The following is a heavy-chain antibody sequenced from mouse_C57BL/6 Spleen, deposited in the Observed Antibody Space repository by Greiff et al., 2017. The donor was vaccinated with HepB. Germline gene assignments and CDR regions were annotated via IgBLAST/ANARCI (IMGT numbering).Heavy chain of an antibody. D-gene: IGHD2-1*01. CDR3: ARAILWGNYPYWYFDV. V-gene: IGHV5-4*03. CDR1: GFTFSSYA. J-gene: IGHJ1*03. CDR2: ISDGGSYT. Sequence: EVKLVESGGGLVKPGGSLKLSCAASGFTFSSYAMSWVRQTPEKRLEWVATISDGGSYTYYPDNVKGRFTISRDNAKNNLYLQMSHLKSEDTAMYYCARAILWGNYPYWYFDVWRTGTTVTVSS.